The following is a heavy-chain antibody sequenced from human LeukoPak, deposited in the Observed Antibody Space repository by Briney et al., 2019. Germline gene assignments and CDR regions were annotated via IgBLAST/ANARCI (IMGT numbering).Heavy chain of an antibody. CDR1: GGSVSSDNNY. V-gene: IGHV3-11*06. CDR3: ARHDYGAHYFDY. J-gene: IGHJ4*02. CDR2: ISSSSSYT. D-gene: IGHD4-17*01. Sequence: LSLTCTVSGGSVSSDNNYWSWIRQPPGKGLEWISYISSSSSYTNYADSVKGRFTISRDNAKNSLYLQMNSLRAEDTAVYYCARHDYGAHYFDYWGQGTLVTVSS.